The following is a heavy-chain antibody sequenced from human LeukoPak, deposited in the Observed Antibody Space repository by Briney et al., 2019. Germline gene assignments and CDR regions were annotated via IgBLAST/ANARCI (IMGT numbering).Heavy chain of an antibody. CDR2: IHYSGST. CDR1: GASISSHY. V-gene: IGHV4-59*11. CDR3: SRAGTGSSIPGAY. Sequence: PSETLSLTCSVSGASISSHYWSWIRQPPGEGLERIGYIHYSGSTNCNPSLKSRVTISLDTSKNRFSLKLTSLTAADTAVYYCSRAGTGSSIPGAYWGQGTLVTVSS. J-gene: IGHJ4*02. D-gene: IGHD1-14*01.